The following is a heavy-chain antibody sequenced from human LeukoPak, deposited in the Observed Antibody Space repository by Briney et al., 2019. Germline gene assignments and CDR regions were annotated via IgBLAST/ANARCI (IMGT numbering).Heavy chain of an antibody. Sequence: SETLSLTCTVSGDSISSSSYYWGWIRQPPGKGLEWIGNINYSGRTYYNPSLKSRVTISVDTSKNQFSLKLSSVTAADTAVYYCARNPSLHIVVVTAIDYWGLGTLVTVSS. CDR1: GDSISSSSYY. V-gene: IGHV4-39*01. CDR2: INYSGRT. CDR3: ARNPSLHIVVVTAIDY. D-gene: IGHD2-21*02. J-gene: IGHJ4*02.